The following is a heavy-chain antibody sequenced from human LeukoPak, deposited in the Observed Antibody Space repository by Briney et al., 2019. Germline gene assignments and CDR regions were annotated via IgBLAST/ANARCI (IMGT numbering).Heavy chain of an antibody. V-gene: IGHV4-39*01. CDR1: GGSISSSSYY. CDR3: ARLSGYYSLFDY. D-gene: IGHD3-22*01. CDR2: IYYSGST. Sequence: SETLSLTCTVSGGSISSSSYYWGWLRQPPGKGLEWIGSIYYSGSTYYHPSLKSRVTISVDTSKNQFSLKLSSVTAADTAVYYCARLSGYYSLFDYWGQGTLVTVSS. J-gene: IGHJ4*02.